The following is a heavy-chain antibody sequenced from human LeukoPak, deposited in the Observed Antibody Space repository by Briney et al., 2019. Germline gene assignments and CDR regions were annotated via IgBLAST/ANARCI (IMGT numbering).Heavy chain of an antibody. V-gene: IGHV4-34*01. Sequence: SETLSLTCAVYGGSFSGYYWSWIRQPPGKGLEWIGEINHSGSTNYNPSLKSRVTISLDTSKNQFSLKLSSVTAADTAVYYCASGDGYFYDYWGQGTLVTVSS. CDR2: INHSGST. D-gene: IGHD5-24*01. J-gene: IGHJ4*02. CDR1: GGSFSGYY. CDR3: ASGDGYFYDY.